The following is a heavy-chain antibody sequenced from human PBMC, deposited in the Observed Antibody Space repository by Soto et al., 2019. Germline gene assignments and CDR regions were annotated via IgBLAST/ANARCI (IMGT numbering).Heavy chain of an antibody. Sequence: SETLSLTCTVSGDSINNYYWRWIRQPPGKRLEWIGYIYYTGSTTYNPSLESRVTMSVDTSKNQFSLKLNSVNAADTAVYYCAKYRRTEAEGFTLDYWGRGTLVTVSS. CDR3: AKYRRTEAEGFTLDY. J-gene: IGHJ4*02. D-gene: IGHD6-13*01. V-gene: IGHV4-59*01. CDR1: GDSINNYY. CDR2: IYYTGST.